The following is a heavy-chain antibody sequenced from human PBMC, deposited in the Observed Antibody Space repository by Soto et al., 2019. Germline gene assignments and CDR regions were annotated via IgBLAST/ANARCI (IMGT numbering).Heavy chain of an antibody. CDR2: ISYDGSNK. Sequence: QVQLVESGGGVVQPGRSLRLSCAAPGFTFSSYAMHWVRQAPGKGLEWVAVISYDGSNKYYADSVKGRFTISRDNSKNTLYLQMNSLRAEDTAVYYCARDREDGVLAGYFQHWGQGTLVTVSS. V-gene: IGHV3-30-3*01. J-gene: IGHJ1*01. D-gene: IGHD4-17*01. CDR3: ARDREDGVLAGYFQH. CDR1: GFTFSSYA.